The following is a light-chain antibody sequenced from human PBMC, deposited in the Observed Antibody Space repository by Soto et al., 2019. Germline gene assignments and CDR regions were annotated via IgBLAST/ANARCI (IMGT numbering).Light chain of an antibody. Sequence: QSVLTQPPSVSGAPGQRVTISCTGSSSNIGAGYDVHWYQQLPGTAPKLLIYGNSNRPSGVPDRFSGSKSGTSASLAITGLQAEDEAGYYCQSYDSSLGGSYVFGTGTQLTVL. CDR2: GNS. CDR1: SSNIGAGYD. J-gene: IGLJ1*01. CDR3: QSYDSSLGGSYV. V-gene: IGLV1-40*01.